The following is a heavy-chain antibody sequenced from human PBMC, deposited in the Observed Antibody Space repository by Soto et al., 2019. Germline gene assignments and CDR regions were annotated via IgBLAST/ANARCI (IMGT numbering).Heavy chain of an antibody. CDR2: IFYSGST. CDR1: GGSITTDY. Sequence: QVQLQESGPGLVKPSETLSLTCTVSGGSITTDYWTWIRQPPGKGLEWIGYIFYSGSTKYNPSLKSRVTISGDTSKNQFSLKLTSVTAADTAVYYCARDRGQWPDYWGQGTLVTVSS. V-gene: IGHV4-59*01. CDR3: ARDRGQWPDY. D-gene: IGHD6-19*01. J-gene: IGHJ4*02.